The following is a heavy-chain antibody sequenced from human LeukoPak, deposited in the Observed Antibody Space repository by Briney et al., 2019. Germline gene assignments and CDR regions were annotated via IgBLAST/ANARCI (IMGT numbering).Heavy chain of an antibody. Sequence: SETLSLTCSVSGDSIRSYYWTWIRQPPGKGLEWIGYIDSSGSTNYNPSLKSRVTIAADTSKNQFSLKLSSVTAADSAMYYCTRLIYYFDYWGQGTLVTVSS. V-gene: IGHV4-59*08. D-gene: IGHD3-10*01. CDR2: IDSSGST. CDR3: TRLIYYFDY. CDR1: GDSIRSYY. J-gene: IGHJ4*02.